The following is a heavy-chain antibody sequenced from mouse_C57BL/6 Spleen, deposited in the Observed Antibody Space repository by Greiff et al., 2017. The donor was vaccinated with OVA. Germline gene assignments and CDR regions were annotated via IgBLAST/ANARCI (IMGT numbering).Heavy chain of an antibody. J-gene: IGHJ2*01. CDR2: IDPSDSYT. CDR1: GYTFTCYW. D-gene: IGHD1-1*01. V-gene: IGHV1-69*01. CDR3: ARRDYGSSYYFDY. Sequence: QVQLQQPGAELVMPGASVKLSCKASGYTFTCYWMHWVKQRPGQGLEWIGEIDPSDSYTNYNQKFKGKSTLTVDKSSSTAYMQLSSLTSEDSAVYYCARRDYGSSYYFDYWGQGTTLTVSS.